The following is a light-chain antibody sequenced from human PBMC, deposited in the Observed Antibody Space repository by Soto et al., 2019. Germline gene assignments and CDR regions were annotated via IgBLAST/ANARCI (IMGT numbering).Light chain of an antibody. CDR2: EVS. J-gene: IGLJ1*01. CDR3: SSYTSSSTLYV. CDR1: SSDVGGYNY. Sequence: QSALAQTSSVSGSPGQSITISGTGTSSDVGGYNYVSWYQQHPGKAPKLMIYEVSNRPSGVSNRFSGSNSGNTASLTISGLQAEDEADYYCSSYTSSSTLYVFGTGTKVTVL. V-gene: IGLV2-14*01.